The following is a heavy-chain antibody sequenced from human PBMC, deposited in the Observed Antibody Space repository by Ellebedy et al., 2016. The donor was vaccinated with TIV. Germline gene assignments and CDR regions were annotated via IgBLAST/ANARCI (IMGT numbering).Heavy chain of an antibody. V-gene: IGHV3-53*01. CDR3: AKSLRLRAEFDY. J-gene: IGHJ4*02. CDR2: IYSGGST. CDR1: GFAVSGNY. Sequence: GESLKISXAASGFAVSGNYMSWVRQAPGKGLECVSVIYSGGSTSYADSVKGRFTISRDNSKNTLYLQMNSLRAEDTAVYYCAKSLRLRAEFDYWGQGTLVTVSS. D-gene: IGHD5-12*01.